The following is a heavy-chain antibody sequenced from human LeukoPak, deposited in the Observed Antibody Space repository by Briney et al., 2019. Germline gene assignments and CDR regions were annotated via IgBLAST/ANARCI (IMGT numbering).Heavy chain of an antibody. Sequence: SVKVSCKASGFNFTSYDINWVRQATGQGLEWMGWIIPIFGTANYAQKFQGRVTITTDESTSTAYMELSSLRSEDTAVYYCARDPTTVGNNWFDPWGQGTLVTVSS. CDR3: ARDPTTVGNNWFDP. D-gene: IGHD4-23*01. V-gene: IGHV1-69*05. CDR2: IIPIFGTA. CDR1: GFNFTSYD. J-gene: IGHJ5*02.